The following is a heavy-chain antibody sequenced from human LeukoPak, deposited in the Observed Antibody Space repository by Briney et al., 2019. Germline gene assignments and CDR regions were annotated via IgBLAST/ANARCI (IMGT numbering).Heavy chain of an antibody. Sequence: GGSLRLSCAASGFTFSSYWMSWVRQAPGKGREWVANIKQDGSEKNYVDSVKGRFTISRGNAKNSLYLQMNSLRAEDTAVYYCAREAGDSSGWYNWFDPWVQGTLVTVSS. J-gene: IGHJ5*02. CDR2: IKQDGSEK. CDR3: AREAGDSSGWYNWFDP. CDR1: GFTFSSYW. D-gene: IGHD6-19*01. V-gene: IGHV3-7*01.